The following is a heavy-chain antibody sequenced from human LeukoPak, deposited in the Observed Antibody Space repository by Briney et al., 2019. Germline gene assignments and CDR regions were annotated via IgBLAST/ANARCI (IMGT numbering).Heavy chain of an antibody. V-gene: IGHV3-30*02. D-gene: IGHD2-21*02. J-gene: IGHJ4*02. CDR2: LRYDGSNK. Sequence: GSLRLSYVASGFTFSTYGMHWVRQAPGKGLEWVAFLRYDGSNKFYADSVKGRFTISRDNSKNTLYLQINSLRAEDTAVYYCAKSAVRGLPVLGNWGQGTLVTVSS. CDR1: GFTFSTYG. CDR3: AKSAVRGLPVLGN.